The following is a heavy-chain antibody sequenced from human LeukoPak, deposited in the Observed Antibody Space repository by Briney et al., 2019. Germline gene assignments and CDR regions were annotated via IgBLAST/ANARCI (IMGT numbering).Heavy chain of an antibody. Sequence: GGPLRLSCAASGFTFSSYWMSWARPPPGKGLEWLANIKQEGSEKYYVDSVKGRFTISRDNAKNSLYLQMNSLRAEDTAVYYCARDVVVPAAMGDYYYYYGMDVWGQGTTVTVSS. CDR2: IKQEGSEK. D-gene: IGHD2-2*01. V-gene: IGHV3-7*03. CDR3: ARDVVVPAAMGDYYYYYGMDV. J-gene: IGHJ6*02. CDR1: GFTFSSYW.